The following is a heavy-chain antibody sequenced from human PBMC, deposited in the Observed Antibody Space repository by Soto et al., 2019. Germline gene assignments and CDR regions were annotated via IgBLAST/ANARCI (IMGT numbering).Heavy chain of an antibody. CDR3: ARLDYYYYMDG. J-gene: IGHJ6*03. CDR2: IYYSGST. V-gene: IGHV4-39*01. Sequence: SETLSLTCTVSGGSISSSSYYWGWIRQPPGKGLEWIGSIYYSGSTYYNPSLKSRVTISVDTSKNQFSLKLSSVTAADTAVYYCARLDYYYYMDGRGKGTTVTVPS. CDR1: GGSISSSSYY.